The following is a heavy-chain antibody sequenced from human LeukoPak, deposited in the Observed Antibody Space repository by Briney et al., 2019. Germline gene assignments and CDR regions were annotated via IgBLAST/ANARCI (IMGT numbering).Heavy chain of an antibody. V-gene: IGHV5-51*01. Sequence: GESLKISCQVSGYSFINYWIGWVRQMPGKGLEWMGIIYPGNSDTRYRPSFQGQVTISADKSISTAYLQWSSLKASDTAMYYCARGVQLWFEGFDYWGLGTLVTVSS. J-gene: IGHJ4*02. D-gene: IGHD5-18*01. CDR3: ARGVQLWFEGFDY. CDR1: GYSFINYW. CDR2: IYPGNSDT.